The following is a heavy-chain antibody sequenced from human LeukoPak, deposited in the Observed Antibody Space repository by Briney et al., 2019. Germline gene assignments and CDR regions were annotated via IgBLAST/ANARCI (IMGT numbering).Heavy chain of an antibody. D-gene: IGHD3-10*01. J-gene: IGHJ5*02. Sequence: ASVKVSCKVSGYTLTELSMHWVRQAPGKGLEWMGGFDPEDGETIYAQKFQGRVTITEDTSTDTAYMELSSLRSEDTAVYYCATEPSYYGSGAWFDPWGQGTLVTVSS. V-gene: IGHV1-24*01. CDR1: GYTLTELS. CDR3: ATEPSYYGSGAWFDP. CDR2: FDPEDGET.